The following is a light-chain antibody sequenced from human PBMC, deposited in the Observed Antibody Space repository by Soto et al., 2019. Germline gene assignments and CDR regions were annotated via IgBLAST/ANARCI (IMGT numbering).Light chain of an antibody. CDR1: QTVPKSY. CDR3: HQYAWSPLT. J-gene: IGKJ5*01. CDR2: DAS. V-gene: IGKV3-20*01. Sequence: IVLTQSPGTLSLSPGERATLSCRASQTVPKSYLAWYQQRPGQAPRLLIYDASNRATGIPDRFSGSESGTDFTLTISHLAPEDFAVYYCHQYAWSPLTFGQGTRLEIK.